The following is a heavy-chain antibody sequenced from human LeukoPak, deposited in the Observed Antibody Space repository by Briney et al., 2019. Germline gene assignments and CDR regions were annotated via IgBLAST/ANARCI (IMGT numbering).Heavy chain of an antibody. J-gene: IGHJ6*02. CDR2: ISSNGDNT. CDR1: GFPFNTYA. CDR3: ARGGAAAFYYYYGMDV. V-gene: IGHV3-64*04. Sequence: GGSLRLSCSASGFPFNTYAIHWVRQAPGKGLEYVAGISSNGDNTDFADSVKGRFTISRDNSKNTLYLQMNSLGAEDTAVYYCARGGAAAFYYYYGMDVWGQGTTVTVSS. D-gene: IGHD6-13*01.